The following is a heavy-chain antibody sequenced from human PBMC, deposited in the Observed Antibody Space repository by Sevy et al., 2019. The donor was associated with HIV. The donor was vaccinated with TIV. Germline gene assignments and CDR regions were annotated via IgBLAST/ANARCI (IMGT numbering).Heavy chain of an antibody. CDR2: ISSSSSTI. J-gene: IGHJ5*02. Sequence: GGSLRLSCAASGFTFSSYSMNWVRQAPGKGLEWVSYISSSSSTIYYAASVKGRFTISRDNAKNSLYLQMNSLRDEDTAVNYCARDLTRHYYDSSGYLSPPYNWFDPWGQGTLVTVSS. V-gene: IGHV3-48*02. CDR3: ARDLTRHYYDSSGYLSPPYNWFDP. D-gene: IGHD3-22*01. CDR1: GFTFSSYS.